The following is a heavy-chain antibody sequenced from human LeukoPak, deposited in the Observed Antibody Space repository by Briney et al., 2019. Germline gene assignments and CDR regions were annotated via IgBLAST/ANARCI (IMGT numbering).Heavy chain of an antibody. Sequence: GGSLRLSCAASGFTFSDYYMSWIRQAPGKGLEWVSGISWNSGSIGYADSVKGRFTISRDNAKNSLYLQMNSLRAEDTALYYCAKLNHWGQGTLVTVSS. CDR2: ISWNSGSI. CDR1: GFTFSDYY. J-gene: IGHJ5*02. V-gene: IGHV3-9*01. CDR3: AKLNH.